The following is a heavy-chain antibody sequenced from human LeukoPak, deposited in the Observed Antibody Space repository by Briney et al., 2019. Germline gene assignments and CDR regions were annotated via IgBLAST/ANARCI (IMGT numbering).Heavy chain of an antibody. CDR1: GGTFSSYA. D-gene: IGHD3-22*01. J-gene: IGHJ4*02. CDR2: IIPIFGTA. Sequence: ASVKVSCKASGGTFSSYAISWARQAPGQGLEWMGGIIPIFGTANYAQKFQGRVTITADESTSTAYMELSSLRSEDTAVYYCARAFYYYDSSGPHFDYWGQGTLVTVSS. V-gene: IGHV1-69*13. CDR3: ARAFYYYDSSGPHFDY.